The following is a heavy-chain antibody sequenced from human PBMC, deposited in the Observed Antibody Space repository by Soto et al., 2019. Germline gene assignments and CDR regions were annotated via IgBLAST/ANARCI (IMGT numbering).Heavy chain of an antibody. Sequence: QVQLVQSGAEVKKPGSSVKVSCKASGGTFSSYTISWVRQSPGQGLEWMGRIIPILGIANYAQKFQGRVTITADKSPSTVYMELSSLRSEDTAVYYCARGADGCYVFNMDYWGQGTMVTVSS. D-gene: IGHD2-15*01. CDR2: IIPILGIA. CDR3: ARGADGCYVFNMDY. V-gene: IGHV1-69*02. J-gene: IGHJ4*02. CDR1: GGTFSSYT.